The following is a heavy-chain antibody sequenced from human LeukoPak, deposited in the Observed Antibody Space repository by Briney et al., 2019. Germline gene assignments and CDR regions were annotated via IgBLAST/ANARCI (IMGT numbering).Heavy chain of an antibody. J-gene: IGHJ5*02. CDR1: GGSISSGGYS. V-gene: IGHV4-30-2*01. Sequence: PSQTLSLTCAVSGGSISSGGYSWSWIRQPPGKGLEWIGYIYHSGSTYYNPSLKSRVTISVDRSKNQFSLKLSSVTAADTAVYYCGSRKVGELSLAPWGQGTLVTVSS. CDR2: IYHSGST. D-gene: IGHD3-16*02. CDR3: GSRKVGELSLAP.